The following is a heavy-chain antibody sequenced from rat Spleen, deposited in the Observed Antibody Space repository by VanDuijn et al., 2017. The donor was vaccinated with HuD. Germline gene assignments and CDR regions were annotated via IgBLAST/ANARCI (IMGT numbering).Heavy chain of an antibody. CDR2: IINTGDGT. J-gene: IGHJ3*01. CDR3: TRHDYSGVITNWFAY. V-gene: IGHV5-31*01. D-gene: IGHD4-4*01. Sequence: EVQLVESGGDLVQPGRSLKLSCEASGFTFNKYWMTWIRQAPGKGLEWIASIINTGDGTYYRDSVRGRFTISSDNAKTTLYLQMDRLRSEDTATYYCTRHDYSGVITNWFAYWGQGTLVTVSS. CDR1: GFTFNKYW.